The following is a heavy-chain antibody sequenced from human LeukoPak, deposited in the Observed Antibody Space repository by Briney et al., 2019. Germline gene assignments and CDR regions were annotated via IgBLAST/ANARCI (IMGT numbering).Heavy chain of an antibody. CDR1: GFTFSSYG. J-gene: IGHJ6*03. CDR3: AKDGNSYAAYYYYMDV. D-gene: IGHD5-18*01. V-gene: IGHV3-30*02. CDR2: IRYDGSNK. Sequence: PGGSLRLSCAASGFTFSSYGMHWVRQAPGKGLEWVAFIRYDGSNKYYADSVKGRFTISRDNSKNTLYLQMNSLRAKDTAVYYCAKDGNSYAAYYYYMDVWGKGTTVTVSS.